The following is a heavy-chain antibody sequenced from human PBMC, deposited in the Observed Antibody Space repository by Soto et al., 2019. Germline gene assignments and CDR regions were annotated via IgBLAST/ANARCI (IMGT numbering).Heavy chain of an antibody. CDR2: IYYSGST. Sequence: TCTVSGGSISSGGYYWSWIRQHPGKGLEWIGYIYYSGSTYYNPSLKSRVTISVDTSKNQFSLKLSSVTAADTAVYYCARGEYSSSSHWFDPWGQGTLVTVS. D-gene: IGHD6-6*01. V-gene: IGHV4-31*03. CDR1: GGSISSGGYY. J-gene: IGHJ5*02. CDR3: ARGEYSSSSHWFDP.